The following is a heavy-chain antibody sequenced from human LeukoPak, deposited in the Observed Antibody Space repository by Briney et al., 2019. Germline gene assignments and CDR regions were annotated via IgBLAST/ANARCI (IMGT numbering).Heavy chain of an antibody. J-gene: IGHJ6*03. CDR1: GGSFSGYY. Sequence: SETLSLTCAVYGGSFSGYYWSWIRQPPGKGLEWIGEINHSGSTNYNPSLKSRVTISVDTSKNQFSLKLSSVTAADTAVYYCARGLNYYDSSGYYLPFYYYYMDVWGKGTTVTVSS. D-gene: IGHD3-22*01. CDR3: ARGLNYYDSSGYYLPFYYYYMDV. V-gene: IGHV4-34*01. CDR2: INHSGST.